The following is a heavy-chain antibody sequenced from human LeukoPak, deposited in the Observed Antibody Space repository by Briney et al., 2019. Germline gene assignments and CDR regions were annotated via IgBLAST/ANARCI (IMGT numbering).Heavy chain of an antibody. D-gene: IGHD3-22*01. CDR3: AKDHHYYDSSGYYYQKVPVDY. J-gene: IGHJ4*02. CDR1: GFSFSTYA. Sequence: GGSLRLSCAASGFSFSTYAMSWVRQAPGKGLEWVSSFSGSGGGTYYADSVKGRFTISRDNSKNTLYLQMNSLRAEDTAVYYCAKDHHYYDSSGYYYQKVPVDYWGQGTLVTVSS. V-gene: IGHV3-23*01. CDR2: FSGSGGGT.